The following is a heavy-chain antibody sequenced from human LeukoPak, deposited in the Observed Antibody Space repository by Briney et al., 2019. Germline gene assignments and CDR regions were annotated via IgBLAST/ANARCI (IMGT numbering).Heavy chain of an antibody. D-gene: IGHD4-11*01. Sequence: GGSLRLSCAASGFTYSHYGMHWVRQAPGKGVEWVAVIWSDGTEKYYGDAVKGRFTISRDNSRNTLYLQMNSLRAEDTAVYYCAKDAQRGFDYSNSLEYWGQGTLVTVSS. CDR3: AKDAQRGFDYSNSLEY. J-gene: IGHJ4*02. CDR1: GFTYSHYG. V-gene: IGHV3-33*06. CDR2: IWSDGTEK.